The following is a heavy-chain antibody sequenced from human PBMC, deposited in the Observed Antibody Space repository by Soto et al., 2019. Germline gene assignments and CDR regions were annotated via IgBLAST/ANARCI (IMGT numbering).Heavy chain of an antibody. CDR3: ARGAYSSDDFDI. D-gene: IGHD4-4*01. J-gene: IGHJ3*02. V-gene: IGHV1-69*06. Sequence: QVQLVQSGAEVKKPGSSVKVSCKASGGTFRNYAINWVRQAPGQGLEWMGGIIPIFGTVNYAQNFQGRVTIMAVKSTSTAYMERSNLRSEDTAVYFCARGAYSSDDFDIWGQGTMVTVSS. CDR2: IIPIFGTV. CDR1: GGTFRNYA.